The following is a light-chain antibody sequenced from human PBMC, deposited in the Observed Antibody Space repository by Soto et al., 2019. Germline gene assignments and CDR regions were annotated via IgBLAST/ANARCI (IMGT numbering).Light chain of an antibody. J-gene: IGKJ1*01. Sequence: IVLTQSPGTLSLYPGERATLSCSASQSVSNTYVAWYQQKPGQPPRLLIHDASKRDTGIPDRFSGSGFGTDFTLTISRLEPEDLAGDDCQHCAHSPLTFGQGTKVDIK. CDR3: QHCAHSPLT. V-gene: IGKV3-20*01. CDR2: DAS. CDR1: QSVSNTY.